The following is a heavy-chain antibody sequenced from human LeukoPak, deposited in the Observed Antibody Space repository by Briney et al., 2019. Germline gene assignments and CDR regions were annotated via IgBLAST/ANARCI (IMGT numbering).Heavy chain of an antibody. CDR1: GGSISSGNYY. CDR3: ARESVVHYYDSSGYYFDY. V-gene: IGHV4-30-4*01. CDR2: ISYSGST. Sequence: SQTLSLTCTVSGGSISSGNYYWSWIRQPPGKGLEWIGYISYSGSTYYNPSLKSRVTISVDTSKNQFSLRLTSVTAADTAVYYCARESVVHYYDSSGYYFDYWGQGTLVTVSS. J-gene: IGHJ4*02. D-gene: IGHD3-22*01.